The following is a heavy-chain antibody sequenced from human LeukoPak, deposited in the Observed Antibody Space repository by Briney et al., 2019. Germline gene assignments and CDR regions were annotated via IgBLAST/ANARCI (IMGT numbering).Heavy chain of an antibody. CDR2: ISSSSSHI. CDR3: ANTILTGAL. J-gene: IGHJ4*02. Sequence: EPGGSLRLSCAASGFTFSSYSMNRVRQAPGKGLEWVSSISSSSSHIYYADSVKGRFTISRDNAKNSLYLQMNSLRAEDTAVYYCANTILTGALWGQGTLVTVSS. D-gene: IGHD2-2*02. CDR1: GFTFSSYS. V-gene: IGHV3-21*01.